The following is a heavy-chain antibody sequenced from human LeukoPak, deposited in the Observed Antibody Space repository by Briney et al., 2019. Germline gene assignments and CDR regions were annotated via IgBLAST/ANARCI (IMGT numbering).Heavy chain of an antibody. Sequence: GGSLRLSCAASGFTFSSYSMNWVRQAPGRGLEWVSYISSSSSTIYYADSVKGRFTISRDNAKNSLYLLMNSLRAEDTAVYYCARDRCSSTSCYWGEDFDYWGQGTLVTVSS. CDR3: ARDRCSSTSCYWGEDFDY. J-gene: IGHJ4*02. V-gene: IGHV3-48*01. D-gene: IGHD2-2*01. CDR2: ISSSSSTI. CDR1: GFTFSSYS.